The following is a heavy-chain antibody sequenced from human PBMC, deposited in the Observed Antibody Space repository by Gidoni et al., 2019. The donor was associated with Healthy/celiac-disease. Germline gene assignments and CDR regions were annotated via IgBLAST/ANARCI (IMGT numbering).Heavy chain of an antibody. CDR3: ARGLEVSKPPTYGDYGIWFDP. J-gene: IGHJ5*02. Sequence: QVQLQESGPGLVKPSETLSLTCTVSGGSISSYSWSCIRQPPGQGLEWIGYIYYSGSTNYTPSLKSRVTISVDTSKNQFSLKLSSVTAADTAVYYCARGLEVSKPPTYGDYGIWFDPWGQGTLVTVSS. D-gene: IGHD4-17*01. CDR2: IYYSGST. V-gene: IGHV4-59*01. CDR1: GGSISSYS.